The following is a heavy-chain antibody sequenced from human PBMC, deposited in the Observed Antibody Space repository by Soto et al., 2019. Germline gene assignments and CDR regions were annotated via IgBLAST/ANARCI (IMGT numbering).Heavy chain of an antibody. D-gene: IGHD3-10*01. Sequence: QVQLVQSGAEVKKPGASVKVSCKASGYTFTAYAMHWVRQAPGQRPEWMGWINAGNGNTKYSQKFQGRVSITRDTSASTAYVELTSLRAEDTAVYYCARGIYYFGSGTDNYYSYYYMDGWGKGTTVTVSS. J-gene: IGHJ6*03. V-gene: IGHV1-3*01. CDR1: GYTFTAYA. CDR2: INAGNGNT. CDR3: ARGIYYFGSGTDNYYSYYYMDG.